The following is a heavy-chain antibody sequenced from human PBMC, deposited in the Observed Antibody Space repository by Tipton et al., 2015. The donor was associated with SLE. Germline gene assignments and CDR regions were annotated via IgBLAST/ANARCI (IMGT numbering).Heavy chain of an antibody. CDR1: GFTFSSYA. Sequence: SLRLSCAASGFTFSSYAMMWVRQAPGEGLEWVSAISVTGGSTYYAVSVKGRFTISRDNAKNSLYLQMNSLRAEDTAVYYCARGESTTVAYYYYGMDVWGQGTTVTVSS. V-gene: IGHV3-23*01. D-gene: IGHD4-23*01. J-gene: IGHJ6*02. CDR3: ARGESTTVAYYYYGMDV. CDR2: ISVTGGST.